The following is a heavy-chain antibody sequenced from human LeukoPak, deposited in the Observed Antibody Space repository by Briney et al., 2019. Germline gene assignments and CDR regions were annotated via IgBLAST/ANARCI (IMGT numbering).Heavy chain of an antibody. V-gene: IGHV3-48*04. J-gene: IGHJ4*02. D-gene: IGHD6-19*01. CDR1: GFTFSSYN. Sequence: GGSLRLSCAASGFTFSSYNMNWIRQAPGKGLEWVSYISSSSSAMYYADSVQGRFTISRDNAKNSLYLQMNSLRAEDTAVYYCARFPSGWYGSCDYWGQGTLVTVSS. CDR2: ISSSSSAM. CDR3: ARFPSGWYGSCDY.